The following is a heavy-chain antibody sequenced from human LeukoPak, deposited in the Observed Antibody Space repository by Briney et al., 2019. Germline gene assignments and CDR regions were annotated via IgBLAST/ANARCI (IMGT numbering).Heavy chain of an antibody. CDR3: VTYYYDSSGYLLAFDI. CDR1: GFTFSSYS. J-gene: IGHJ3*02. V-gene: IGHV3-48*04. Sequence: GGSLRLSCAASGFTFSSYSMNWVRQAPGKGLEWVSYIRSSSNIIYYADSVKGRFTISRDNTKNSLYLQMNSLRAEDTAVYYCVTYYYDSSGYLLAFDIWGQGTMVTVSS. D-gene: IGHD3-22*01. CDR2: IRSSSNII.